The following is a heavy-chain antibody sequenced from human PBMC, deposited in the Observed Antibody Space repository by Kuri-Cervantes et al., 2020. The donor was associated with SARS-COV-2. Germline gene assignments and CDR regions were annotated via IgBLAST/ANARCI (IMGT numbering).Heavy chain of an antibody. V-gene: IGHV3-30*18. J-gene: IGHJ4*02. CDR2: ISYDGSNK. CDR3: AKAATYYYGSGSYRN. CDR1: GSTFSSYG. Sequence: GESLKISCAASGSTFSSYGMHWVRQAPGKGLEWVAVISYDGSNKYYADSVKGRFTISRDNSKNTLYLQMNSLRAEDTAVYYCAKAATYYYGSGSYRNWGQGTLVTVSS. D-gene: IGHD3-10*01.